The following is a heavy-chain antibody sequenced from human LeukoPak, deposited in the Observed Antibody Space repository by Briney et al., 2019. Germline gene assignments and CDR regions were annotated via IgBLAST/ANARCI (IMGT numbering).Heavy chain of an antibody. CDR3: ASGEKYYYDSSGYYPDY. CDR1: GFTFSSYS. V-gene: IGHV3-30*03. CDR2: ISYGGANK. Sequence: GGSLRLSCAASGFTFSSYSMNWVRQAPGKGLEWVALISYGGANKYYADSVKGRFTISRDNSKNTLYLQMNSLRPDDTAVYYCASGEKYYYDSSGYYPDYWGRGTLVTVSS. D-gene: IGHD3-22*01. J-gene: IGHJ4*02.